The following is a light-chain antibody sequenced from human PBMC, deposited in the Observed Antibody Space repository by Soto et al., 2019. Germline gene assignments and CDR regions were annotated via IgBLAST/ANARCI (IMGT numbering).Light chain of an antibody. V-gene: IGKV1-39*01. CDR2: AAS. J-gene: IGKJ2*01. CDR1: QSVNRC. Sequence: DIQMDQSPSSLSASLGDRVTITCRASQSVNRCLNWYQQHPGRAPKVLIYAASTLQSGVPSRFSGNGSGTEFTLTISDLQPEDCATYFCQQTYRPSYTFAQWTRLEIK. CDR3: QQTYRPSYT.